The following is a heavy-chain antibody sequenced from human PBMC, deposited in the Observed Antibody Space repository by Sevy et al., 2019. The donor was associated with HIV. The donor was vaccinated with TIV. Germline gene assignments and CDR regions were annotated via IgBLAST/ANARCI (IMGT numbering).Heavy chain of an antibody. J-gene: IGHJ6*02. V-gene: IGHV3-11*01. Sequence: GGSLRLSCAASGFTFSDYYMSWIRQAPGKGLEWVSYISSSGSTIYYADSVKGRFTISRDNAKNSLYLQMNSLRAEDTAVYYCARGLGYCSSTSCYTYYYYGMDVWGQGTTVTAP. CDR3: ARGLGYCSSTSCYTYYYYGMDV. D-gene: IGHD2-2*02. CDR2: ISSSGSTI. CDR1: GFTFSDYY.